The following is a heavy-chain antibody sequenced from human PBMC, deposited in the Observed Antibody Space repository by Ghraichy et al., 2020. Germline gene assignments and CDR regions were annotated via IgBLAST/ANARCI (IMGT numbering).Heavy chain of an antibody. D-gene: IGHD1-26*01. CDR3: ARDWSYSMHY. CDR2: INSDGSGT. Sequence: GGSLRLSCAASGFTFSGAWLHWVHQAPGKGLVWVSRINSDGSGTNYADSVKGRFTISRDNAKNTLYLQMSSLKAEDTAVYYCARDWSYSMHYWGQGALVIVSS. J-gene: IGHJ4*02. CDR1: GFTFSGAW. V-gene: IGHV3-74*01.